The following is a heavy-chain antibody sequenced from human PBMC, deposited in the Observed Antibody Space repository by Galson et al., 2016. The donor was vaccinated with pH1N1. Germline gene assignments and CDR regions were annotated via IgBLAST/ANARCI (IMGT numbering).Heavy chain of an antibody. CDR1: GFTFDDHG. D-gene: IGHD3/OR15-3a*01. Sequence: SLRLSCAASGFTFDDHGMSWVRQVPGKGLESVCGINWNGGRKECGDSVKGRFTISRDNAKNFVYLQMNSLGAEDTAVYYCAKETRMDFFHCFDYWGQGILVTVSS. CDR2: INWNGGRK. V-gene: IGHV3-20*04. J-gene: IGHJ4*02. CDR3: AKETRMDFFHCFDY.